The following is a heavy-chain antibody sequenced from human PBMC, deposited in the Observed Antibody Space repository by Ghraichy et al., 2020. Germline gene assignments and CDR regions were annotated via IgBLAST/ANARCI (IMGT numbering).Heavy chain of an antibody. J-gene: IGHJ4*02. Sequence: SETLSLTCIVSSGSISSSSYYWGWIRQPPGKGLEWIGTIYHSGGTYYNPSLKSRVTISADTSKNQFSLKLSSVTAADTAVYYCGRGDMDYWGQGTLVTVSS. CDR1: SGSISSSSYY. CDR2: IYHSGGT. CDR3: GRGDMDY. V-gene: IGHV4-39*01. D-gene: IGHD3-16*01.